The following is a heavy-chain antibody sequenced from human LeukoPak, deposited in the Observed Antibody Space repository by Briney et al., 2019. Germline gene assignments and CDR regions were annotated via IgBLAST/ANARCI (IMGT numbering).Heavy chain of an antibody. CDR2: ISAYNGNT. V-gene: IGHV1-18*01. J-gene: IGHJ6*02. Sequence: VALVKVSCKASGYTFTSYGISWVRQAPGQGLEWMGWISAYNGNTNYAQKLQGRVTMTTDTSTSTAYMELRSLRSDDTAVYYCARRPYYDSSGYYFGYYYYGMDVWGQGTTVTVSS. CDR1: GYTFTSYG. CDR3: ARRPYYDSSGYYFGYYYYGMDV. D-gene: IGHD3-22*01.